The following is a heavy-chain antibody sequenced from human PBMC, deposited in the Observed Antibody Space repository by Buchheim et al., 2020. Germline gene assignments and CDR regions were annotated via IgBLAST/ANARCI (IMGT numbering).Heavy chain of an antibody. CDR3: ARLRATGGPYFDY. CDR1: GFTFSSYS. D-gene: IGHD1-26*01. Sequence: EVQLVESGGGLVQPGGSLRLSCAASGFTFSSYSMNWVRQAPGKGLEWVSYISSSSSTIYYAASVKGRFTISRDNAKNSLYLQMNSLRAEDTAVYYCARLRATGGPYFDYWGQGTL. J-gene: IGHJ4*02. V-gene: IGHV3-48*01. CDR2: ISSSSSTI.